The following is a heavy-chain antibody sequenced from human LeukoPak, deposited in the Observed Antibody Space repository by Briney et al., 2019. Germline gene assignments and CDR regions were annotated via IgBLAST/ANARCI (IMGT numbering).Heavy chain of an antibody. V-gene: IGHV1-2*02. CDR3: ARSLLLNYYYYGMDV. CDR2: INPNSGGT. Sequence: ASVKVSCKASGYPFTGYYLHWVRQAPGQGLEWMGWINPNSGGTNYAQKFQGRVTMTRDTSISTAYMELSRLRSDDTAVYYCARSLLLNYYYYGMDVWGQGTTVTVSS. CDR1: GYPFTGYY. J-gene: IGHJ6*02. D-gene: IGHD3-16*01.